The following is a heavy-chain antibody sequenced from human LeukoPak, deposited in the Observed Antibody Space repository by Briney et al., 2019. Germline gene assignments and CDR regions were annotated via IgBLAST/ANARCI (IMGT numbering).Heavy chain of an antibody. CDR2: ISSSSSTI. V-gene: IGHV3-48*04. J-gene: IGHJ4*02. D-gene: IGHD3-22*01. CDR1: GFTFSSYS. CDR3: ARYYFDSGYKLVDY. Sequence: PGGSLRLSCAASGFTFSSYSMNWVRQAPGKGLEWVSYISSSSSTIYYADSVKGRFTISRDNAKNSLYLQMNSLRAEDTAVYYCARYYFDSGYKLVDYWGQGTLVTVCS.